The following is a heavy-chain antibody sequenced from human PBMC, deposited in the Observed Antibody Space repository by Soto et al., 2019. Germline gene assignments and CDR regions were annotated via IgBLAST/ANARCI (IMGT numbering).Heavy chain of an antibody. D-gene: IGHD1-26*01. Sequence: QVQLVQSGAEVKKPGASVKVSCKASGYTFTSYAMHWVRQAPGQRLEWMGWINAGNGNTKYSQKFQGRVTITSDSSARTAYRELSSLRSEETAVYYCARVSGSYQDYFFCGMVVWGQGTTVTVSS. J-gene: IGHJ6*02. V-gene: IGHV1-3*01. CDR2: INAGNGNT. CDR1: GYTFTSYA. CDR3: ARVSGSYQDYFFCGMVV.